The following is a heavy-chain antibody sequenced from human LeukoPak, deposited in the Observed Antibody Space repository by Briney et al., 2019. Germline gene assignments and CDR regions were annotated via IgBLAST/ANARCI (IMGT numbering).Heavy chain of an antibody. CDR3: ARDYPGDWLTWDDYFDY. J-gene: IGHJ4*02. V-gene: IGHV3-23*01. Sequence: WGSLSLSCAASGFAFSSYAMSWVRQAPGKGLEWVSSISGSGDNTDYADSVKGRFTISRYNSKNTLYVQMNSLRAEDTAIYYCARDYPGDWLTWDDYFDYWGQGTLVTVSS. D-gene: IGHD3-9*01. CDR1: GFAFSSYA. CDR2: ISGSGDNT.